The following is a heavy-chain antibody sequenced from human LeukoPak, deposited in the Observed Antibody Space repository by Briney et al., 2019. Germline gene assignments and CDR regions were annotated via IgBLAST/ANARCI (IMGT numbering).Heavy chain of an antibody. Sequence: SVKVSCKASGGTFSSYAISGVRQAPGQGLEWMGRIIPILGIANYAQKFQGRVTITADKSTSTAYMEVSSLRSEDTAVYYCARDSLGQQLVLFDYWGQGTLVTVSS. CDR2: IIPILGIA. CDR1: GGTFSSYA. D-gene: IGHD6-6*01. J-gene: IGHJ4*02. CDR3: ARDSLGQQLVLFDY. V-gene: IGHV1-69*04.